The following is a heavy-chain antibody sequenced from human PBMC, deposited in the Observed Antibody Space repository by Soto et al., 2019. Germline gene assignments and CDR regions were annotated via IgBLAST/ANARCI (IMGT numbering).Heavy chain of an antibody. V-gene: IGHV1-69*13. CDR2: IIPIFGTA. CDR3: ARDVPQTYNWFDP. J-gene: IGHJ5*02. D-gene: IGHD2-2*01. Sequence: GASVKVSCKASGGTFSSYAISWVRQAPGQGLEWMGGIIPIFGTANYAQKFQGRVTITADESTSTAYMELSSLRSEDTAVYYCARDVPQTYNWFDPWGQGTLVTVSS. CDR1: GGTFSSYA.